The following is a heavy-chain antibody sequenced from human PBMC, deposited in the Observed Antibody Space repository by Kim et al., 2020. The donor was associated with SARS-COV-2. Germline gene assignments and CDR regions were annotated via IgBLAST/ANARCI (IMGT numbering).Heavy chain of an antibody. CDR3: ARSRVAPDY. V-gene: IGHV1-46*01. D-gene: IGHD5-12*01. J-gene: IGHJ4*02. Sequence: GSTSYAQKFQGRVTMTRETSTSTVYMELSSLRSEDTAVYYCARSRVAPDYWGQGTLVTVSS. CDR2: GST.